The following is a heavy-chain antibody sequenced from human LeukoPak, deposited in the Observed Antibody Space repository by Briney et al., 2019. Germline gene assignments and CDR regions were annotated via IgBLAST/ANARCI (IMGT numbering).Heavy chain of an antibody. D-gene: IGHD1-1*01. Sequence: GGSLRLSCAASGFTFSSYAMSWVRQAPGKGLEWVSAISGSGGSTYYADSVKGRFTISRDNSKNTLYLQMNSLRAEDTAVYYCAKDNRKWQPHPSNWDYWGQGTLVTVSS. CDR3: AKDNRKWQPHPSNWDY. CDR1: GFTFSSYA. J-gene: IGHJ4*02. V-gene: IGHV3-23*01. CDR2: ISGSGGST.